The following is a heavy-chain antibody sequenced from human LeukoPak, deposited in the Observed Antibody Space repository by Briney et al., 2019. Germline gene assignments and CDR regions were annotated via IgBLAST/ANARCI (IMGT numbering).Heavy chain of an antibody. CDR3: ARDTKGSNYYFDY. J-gene: IGHJ4*02. CDR1: GFIFSNFA. V-gene: IGHV3-30*03. Sequence: GGSLRLSCAASGFIFSNFAMHWVRQAPGKGLEWVALISHDGSAKFYADSVKGRFTISRDNAKNSLYLQMNSLRDEDTAVYYCARDTKGSNYYFDYWGQGTLVTVSS. CDR2: ISHDGSAK. D-gene: IGHD1-1*01.